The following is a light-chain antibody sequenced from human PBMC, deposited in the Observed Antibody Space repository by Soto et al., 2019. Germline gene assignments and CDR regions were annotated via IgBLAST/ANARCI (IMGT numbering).Light chain of an antibody. J-gene: IGKJ1*01. CDR2: GVS. V-gene: IGKV3-20*01. Sequence: EIVLTQSPATLSLSPGDRATLSCRASQNVRSDYFAWYQQKPGQAPRVIIFGVSTRASATPDRFSGSGSGTDFTLTIGRLEPEDLAVYYCQQYNNWPQFGQGTKVDIK. CDR3: QQYNNWPQ. CDR1: QNVRSDY.